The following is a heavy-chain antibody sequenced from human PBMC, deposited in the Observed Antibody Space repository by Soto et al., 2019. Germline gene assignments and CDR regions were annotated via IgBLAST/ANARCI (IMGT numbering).Heavy chain of an antibody. CDR2: INSDGSVS. CDR3: ARGACGGGTCYSLASSFYYYLDV. Sequence: EVQLVESGGGLVQPGGSLRLSCAASGFTFSNYWMYWVRQAPGKGLVWVARINSDGSVSSYADSVKGRLTISRDNVKNPMYLQMDRLSAEDTAVYYCARGACGGGTCYSLASSFYYYLDVWGKGTTVTV. D-gene: IGHD2-15*01. CDR1: GFTFSNYW. J-gene: IGHJ6*03. V-gene: IGHV3-74*01.